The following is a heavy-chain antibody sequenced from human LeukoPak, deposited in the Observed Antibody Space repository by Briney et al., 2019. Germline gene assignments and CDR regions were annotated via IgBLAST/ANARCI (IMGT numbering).Heavy chain of an antibody. Sequence: SETLSLTCTVSGGSISSSSYYWGWIRQPPGKGLEWIGSIYYSGSTYYNPSLKSRVTISVDTSKNQFSLKLSSVTAADTAVYDCARPRFGELLWDYWGQGTLVTVSS. CDR3: ARPRFGELLWDY. CDR2: IYYSGST. V-gene: IGHV4-39*01. CDR1: GGSISSSSYY. J-gene: IGHJ4*02. D-gene: IGHD3-10*02.